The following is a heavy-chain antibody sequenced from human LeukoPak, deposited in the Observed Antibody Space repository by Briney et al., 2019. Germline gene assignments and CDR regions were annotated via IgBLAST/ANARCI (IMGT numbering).Heavy chain of an antibody. D-gene: IGHD3-22*01. CDR2: IYPDDSDT. V-gene: IGHV5-51*01. CDR1: GYRFTSYW. J-gene: IGHJ3*01. CDR3: ARPNITSYYDSRGYDAFDV. Sequence: GESLKISCKGSGYRFTSYWIGWVRQKPGKGLEWMGIIYPDDSDTRYSPSFQGQVTISADKSVRTAYLQWSSLKASDTAMYYCARPNITSYYDSRGYDAFDVWGQGTMVTVSS.